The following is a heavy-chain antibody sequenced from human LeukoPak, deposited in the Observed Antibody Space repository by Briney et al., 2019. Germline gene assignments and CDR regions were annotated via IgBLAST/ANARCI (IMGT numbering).Heavy chain of an antibody. CDR2: INHSGST. D-gene: IGHD6-19*01. V-gene: IGHV4-34*01. CDR3: ARGSAPIIAVAGTGWFAP. J-gene: IGHJ5*02. Sequence: SETLSLTCAVYGGSFSGYYWSWIRQPPGKGLEWIGEINHSGSTNYNPSLKSRVTISVDTSKNQFSLKLSSVTAADTAVYYCARGSAPIIAVAGTGWFAPWPPRTLVTVSS. CDR1: GGSFSGYY.